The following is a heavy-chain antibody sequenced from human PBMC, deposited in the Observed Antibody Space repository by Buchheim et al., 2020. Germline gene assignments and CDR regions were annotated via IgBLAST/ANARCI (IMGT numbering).Heavy chain of an antibody. J-gene: IGHJ6*02. CDR1: GFTFSSYG. CDR2: ISYDGSNK. Sequence: QVQLVESGGGVVQPGTSLRLSCAASGFTFSSYGMHWVRQAPGKGLEWVAVISYDGSNKYYADSVKGRFTISRDNSKNTLYLQMNSLRVEDTAVYYCAKDLITMLRGLRDYGMDVWGQGTT. D-gene: IGHD3-10*01. V-gene: IGHV3-30*18. CDR3: AKDLITMLRGLRDYGMDV.